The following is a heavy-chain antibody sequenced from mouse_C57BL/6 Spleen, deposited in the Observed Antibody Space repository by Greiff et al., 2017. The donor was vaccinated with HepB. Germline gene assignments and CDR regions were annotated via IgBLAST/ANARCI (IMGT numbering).Heavy chain of an antibody. CDR3: ARREFIF. Sequence: EVQLQQSGPELVKPGASVKISCKASGYTFTDYYMNWVKQSHGKSLEWIGDINPNNGGTSYNQKFKGKATLTVDKSSSTAYMELRSLTSEDSAVYYCARREFIFWGQGTTLTVSS. J-gene: IGHJ2*01. D-gene: IGHD1-1*01. CDR1: GYTFTDYY. V-gene: IGHV1-26*01. CDR2: INPNNGGT.